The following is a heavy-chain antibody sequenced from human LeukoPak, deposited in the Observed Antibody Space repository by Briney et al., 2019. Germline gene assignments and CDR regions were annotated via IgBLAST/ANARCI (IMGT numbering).Heavy chain of an antibody. D-gene: IGHD1-26*01. V-gene: IGHV5-51*01. CDR3: ARRGVGATYDY. J-gene: IGHJ4*02. CDR2: FYPGDSDT. Sequence: GESLKISCKGSGYTSTSYWIAWVRQMPGKGLEWMGMFYPGDSDTRYSPSFQGQVTISADKSISTAYLQWSSLKASDTAIYYCARRGVGATYDYWGQGSLVTVSS. CDR1: GYTSTSYW.